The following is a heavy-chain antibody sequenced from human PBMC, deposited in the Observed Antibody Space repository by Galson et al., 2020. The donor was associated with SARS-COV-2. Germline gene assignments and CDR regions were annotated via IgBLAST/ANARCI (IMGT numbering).Heavy chain of an antibody. CDR3: ARIWSGSYNGAFDI. D-gene: IGHD1-26*01. Sequence: SGPTLAKHTQTLTLTCTFSGFSLSTSGQCVSWIRQPPGKAVKWLAPIDLDDDKYYSTSLKTRLTISKDTSKNQVVLTMTNMDPVDTATYYCARIWSGSYNGAFDIWGQGTMVTVSS. V-gene: IGHV2-70*01. CDR2: IDLDDDK. CDR1: GFSLSTSGQC. J-gene: IGHJ3*02.